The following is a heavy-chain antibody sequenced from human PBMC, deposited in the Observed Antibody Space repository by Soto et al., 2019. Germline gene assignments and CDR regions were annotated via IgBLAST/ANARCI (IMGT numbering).Heavy chain of an antibody. CDR2: IIPIFGTA. J-gene: IGHJ4*02. CDR1: GGTFSSYA. CDR3: ARGVFTPSGFAYFDY. D-gene: IGHD3-22*01. Sequence: GASVKVSFKASGGTFSSYAISWVRQAPGQGLEWMGGIIPIFGTANYAQKFQGRVTITADESTSTAYMELSSLRSEDTAVYYCARGVFTPSGFAYFDYWGQGTLVTVSS. V-gene: IGHV1-69*13.